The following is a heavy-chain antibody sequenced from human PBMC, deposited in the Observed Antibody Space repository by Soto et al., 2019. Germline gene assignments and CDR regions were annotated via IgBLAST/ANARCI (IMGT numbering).Heavy chain of an antibody. V-gene: IGHV4-4*07. CDR1: GDSISSYY. CDR3: ARASLYNWNDAFDI. D-gene: IGHD1-1*01. J-gene: IGHJ3*02. Sequence: SETLSLTCTVSGDSISSYYWSWIRQPAGKGLEWIGRIYTSGSTNYNPSLKSRVTMSVDTSKNQFSRKLSSVTAADTAVYYCARASLYNWNDAFDIWGQGTMVTVS. CDR2: IYTSGST.